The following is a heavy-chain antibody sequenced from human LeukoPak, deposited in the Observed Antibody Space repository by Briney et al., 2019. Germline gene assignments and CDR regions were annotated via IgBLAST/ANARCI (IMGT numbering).Heavy chain of an antibody. J-gene: IGHJ5*02. CDR1: GGSISSGGYY. CDR2: IYHSGST. CDR3: ARGRGYSYVFDP. V-gene: IGHV4-30-2*01. D-gene: IGHD5-18*01. Sequence: SETLSLTCTVSGGSISSGGYYWSWIRQPPGKGLEWIGYIYHSGSTYHNPSLKSRVSISVDSSDKQFSLNLKFVTAADTAVYFCARGRGYSYVFDPWGQGTLVTVSS.